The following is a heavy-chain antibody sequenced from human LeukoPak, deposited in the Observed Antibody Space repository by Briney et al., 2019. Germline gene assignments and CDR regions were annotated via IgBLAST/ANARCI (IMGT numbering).Heavy chain of an antibody. D-gene: IGHD6-13*01. J-gene: IGHJ4*02. Sequence: PGGSLRLSCAASGFTFSSYGMHWVRQAPGKGLEWVAFIRYDGSNKYYADSVKGRFTISRDNTKNTLYLQMNSLRAEDTAVYYCAKDEEVSWYSSSWYFDYWGQGTLVTVSS. V-gene: IGHV3-30*02. CDR2: IRYDGSNK. CDR1: GFTFSSYG. CDR3: AKDEEVSWYSSSWYFDY.